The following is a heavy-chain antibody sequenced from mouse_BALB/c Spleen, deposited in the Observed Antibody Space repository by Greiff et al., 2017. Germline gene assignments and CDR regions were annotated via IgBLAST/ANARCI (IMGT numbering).Heavy chain of an antibody. D-gene: IGHD2-1*01. Sequence: QVQLQQSGAELVRPGTSVKISCKASGYTFTNYWLGWVKQRPGHGLEWIGDIYPGGGYTDYNEKFKGKATLTADTSSSTSYMQLSSLTSEDSAVYFCASNYVYAMYYWGQGTSVTVAS. CDR2: IYPGGGYT. J-gene: IGHJ4*01. CDR3: ASNYVYAMYY. CDR1: GYTFTNYW. V-gene: IGHV1-63*02.